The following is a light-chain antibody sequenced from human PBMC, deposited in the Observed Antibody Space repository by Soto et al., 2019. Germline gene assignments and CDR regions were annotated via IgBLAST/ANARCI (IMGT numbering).Light chain of an antibody. V-gene: IGKV2D-29*01. CDR2: EVS. J-gene: IGKJ4*01. Sequence: EIVMTQTPLSLSVTPGQSASISCRSSQTLLHSNGKSYLYWYLQKAGQAPQLLIYEVSKRFSGVXDXFSGSGAGTHCTLKISRVEGEDVGVYYCLQSLQLPLTVGGGTKVEIK. CDR3: LQSLQLPLT. CDR1: QTLLHSNGKSY.